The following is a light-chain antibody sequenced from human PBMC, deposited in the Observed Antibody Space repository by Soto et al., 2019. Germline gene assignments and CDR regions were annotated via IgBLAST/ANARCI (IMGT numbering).Light chain of an antibody. CDR3: QHYGGMWT. CDR1: EIITNR. Sequence: DIQMTQSPSTLSASVGDIVTITCRASEIITNRLAWYQQKPGKAPKVLIYDASNLESGVPSRFSGFRSGTEFTLTISSLQPDDFATYYCQHYGGMWTFGQGTKV. CDR2: DAS. J-gene: IGKJ1*01. V-gene: IGKV1-5*01.